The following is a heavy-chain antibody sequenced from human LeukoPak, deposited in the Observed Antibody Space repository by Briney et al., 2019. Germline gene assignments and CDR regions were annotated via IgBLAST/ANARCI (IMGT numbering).Heavy chain of an antibody. CDR3: ARDPEFRSSAGLDY. D-gene: IGHD6-6*01. Sequence: PGGSLRLSCAASGFTFTSYSMSWVRQAPGKGLEWVSFISTSSSDIYYADSVKGRFTISRDNAKNSVYLQMNSLRAEDTAVYYRARDPEFRSSAGLDYWGRGTLVTVSS. J-gene: IGHJ4*02. V-gene: IGHV3-21*06. CDR2: ISTSSSDI. CDR1: GFTFTSYS.